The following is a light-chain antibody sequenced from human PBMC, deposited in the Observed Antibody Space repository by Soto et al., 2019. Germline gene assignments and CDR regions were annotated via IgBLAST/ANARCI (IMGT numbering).Light chain of an antibody. CDR3: QQRNDWQVT. J-gene: IGKJ5*01. CDR2: DVS. V-gene: IGKV3D-20*02. CDR1: HSVSSSY. Sequence: EIVMTQSPATLSVSPGERATLSCRASHSVSSSYLAWYQQKPGQAPRLLIYDVSNRATGIPARFSGSGSGTDFTLTISSLEPGDLAVYYCQQRNDWQVTFGQGTRLEI.